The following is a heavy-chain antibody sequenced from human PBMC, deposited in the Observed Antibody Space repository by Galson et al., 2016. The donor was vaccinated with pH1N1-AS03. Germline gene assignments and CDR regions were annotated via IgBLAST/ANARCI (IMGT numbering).Heavy chain of an antibody. V-gene: IGHV1-46*03. CDR3: ARGHDDSYGLTRLGYYFDY. D-gene: IGHD5-18*01. CDR1: GYTFTRNH. J-gene: IGHJ4*02. Sequence: SVKVSCKASGYTFTRNHMHWVRQAPGQGLEWMGIINPSGGSTSYAQKFQGRVTMTRDTSTSTVCMELSSLRSEDTAVYYCARGHDDSYGLTRLGYYFDYWGQGTLVTVSS. CDR2: INPSGGST.